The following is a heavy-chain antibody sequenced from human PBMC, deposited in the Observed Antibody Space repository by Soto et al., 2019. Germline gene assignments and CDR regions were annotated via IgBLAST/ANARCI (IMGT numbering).Heavy chain of an antibody. Sequence: EVQLLESGGGLVQPGGSLRLSCAASGFTFSSYAMSWVRQAPGKGLEWVSGISGSGDSTYYADSVKGRVTISSDNSKNTRCLHMNCWRAEDTAVYYCAICGPGIAVAGACYCQHCGQGTMVTVAS. CDR2: ISGSGDST. CDR3: AICGPGIAVAGACYCQH. J-gene: IGHJ1*01. D-gene: IGHD6-19*01. V-gene: IGHV3-23*01. CDR1: GFTFSSYA.